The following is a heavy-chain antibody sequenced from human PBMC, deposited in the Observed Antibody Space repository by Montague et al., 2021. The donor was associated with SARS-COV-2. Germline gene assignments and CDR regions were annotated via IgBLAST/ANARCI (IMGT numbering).Heavy chain of an antibody. D-gene: IGHD3-9*01. CDR1: GFSLSTSEVG. Sequence: PALVKPTQTLTLTCTFSGFSLSTSEVGVGWICQPPGKAPEFLALIYGXDDNRYKPSLKSRLTITKVTSKNQVVLTMTNVDPVDTATYYCAHFGILRYFDPWGQGTLVTVSS. CDR2: IYGXDDN. CDR3: AHFGILRYFDP. V-gene: IGHV2-5*02. J-gene: IGHJ5*02.